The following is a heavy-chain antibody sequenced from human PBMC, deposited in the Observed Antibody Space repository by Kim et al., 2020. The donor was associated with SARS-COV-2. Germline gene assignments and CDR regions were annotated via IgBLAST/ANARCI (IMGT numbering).Heavy chain of an antibody. Sequence: GGSLRLSCAASGFTFSSYGMHWVRQAPGKGLEWVAVIWYDGSNKYYADSVKGRFTISRDNSKNTLYLQMNSLRAEDTAVYYCAREPADPYYYDSSGFLDYWGQGTLVTVSS. CDR1: GFTFSSYG. V-gene: IGHV3-33*01. CDR3: AREPADPYYYDSSGFLDY. D-gene: IGHD3-22*01. CDR2: IWYDGSNK. J-gene: IGHJ4*02.